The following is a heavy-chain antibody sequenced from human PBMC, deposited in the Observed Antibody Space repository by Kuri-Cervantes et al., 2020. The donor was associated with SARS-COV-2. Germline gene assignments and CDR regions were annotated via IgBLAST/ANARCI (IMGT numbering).Heavy chain of an antibody. CDR1: GFTFSRSW. CDR2: INSDGSVT. CDR3: AKDRGAYQNALAY. V-gene: IGHV3-74*01. D-gene: IGHD1-26*01. Sequence: GESLKISCAASGFTFSRSWMLWVRQAPGKGLVWVSRINSDGSVTSYPDSVEGRFTISRDNAKNTLSLQMSGLKSEDTSIYHCAKDRGAYQNALAYWGQGTLVTVSS. J-gene: IGHJ4*02.